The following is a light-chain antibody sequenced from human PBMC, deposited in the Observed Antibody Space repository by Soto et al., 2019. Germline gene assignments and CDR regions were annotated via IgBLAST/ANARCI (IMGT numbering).Light chain of an antibody. V-gene: IGLV2-11*01. CDR3: AAWDDSLNGCV. CDR1: SRDVGIYNY. CDR2: SDN. J-gene: IGLJ1*01. Sequence: QSALTQPRSVSGSPGQSVTVSCTGTSRDVGIYNYVSWYQHFPGTAPRLLIYSDNQRPSGVPDRFSASKSGASASLAISGLQSEDEADFYCAAWDDSLNGCVFGTGTKLTVL.